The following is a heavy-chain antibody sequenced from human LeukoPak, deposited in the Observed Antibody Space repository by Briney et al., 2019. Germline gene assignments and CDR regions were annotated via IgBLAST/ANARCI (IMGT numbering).Heavy chain of an antibody. Sequence: SETLSLTCTVSGGSISSSSYYWGWIRQPPGKGLEWIGYIYYSGSTNYNPSLKSRVTISVDTSKNQFSLKLSSVTAADTAVYYCARDRRLRAAAAYYYYYYMDVWGKGTTVTVSS. CDR2: IYYSGST. CDR3: ARDRRLRAAAAYYYYYYMDV. J-gene: IGHJ6*03. D-gene: IGHD6-13*01. V-gene: IGHV4-61*01. CDR1: GGSISSSSYY.